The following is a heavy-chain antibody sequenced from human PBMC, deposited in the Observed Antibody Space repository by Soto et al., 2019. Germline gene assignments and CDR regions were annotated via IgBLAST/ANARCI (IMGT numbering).Heavy chain of an antibody. V-gene: IGHV4-30-4*01. CDR1: GGSISSGDYY. J-gene: IGHJ5*02. Sequence: LTCTVSGGSISSGDYYWSWIRQPPGKGLEWIGYIYYSGSTYYNPSLKSRVTISVDTSKNQFSLKLSSVTAADTAVYYCARDLETTAWFDPWGQGTLVTVSS. D-gene: IGHD4-17*01. CDR2: IYYSGST. CDR3: ARDLETTAWFDP.